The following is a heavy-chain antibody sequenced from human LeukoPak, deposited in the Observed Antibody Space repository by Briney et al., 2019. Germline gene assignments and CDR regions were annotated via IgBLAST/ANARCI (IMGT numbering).Heavy chain of an antibody. CDR3: ARNNLHYYYMDV. J-gene: IGHJ6*03. Sequence: SETLSLTCTVSGYSISSGFYWGWIRQPPGKGLEWIGSIYHTGSTYSNPSLKSRVTISVDTSKNQFSLKLSSVTAADTAVYYCARNNLHYYYMDVWAKGPRSPSP. CDR1: GYSISSGFY. CDR2: IYHTGST. V-gene: IGHV4-38-2*02.